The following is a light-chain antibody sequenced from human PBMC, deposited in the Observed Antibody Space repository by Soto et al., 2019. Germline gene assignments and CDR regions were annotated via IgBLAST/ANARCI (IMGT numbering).Light chain of an antibody. J-gene: IGKJ5*01. CDR3: QQRSDWPRIT. V-gene: IGKV3-11*01. CDR1: QSVSRY. CDR2: DAS. Sequence: EIVLTQSPATLSLSPGERATLSCRASQSVSRYLAWYQQKPGQAPRLLIYDASNRATGIPVRFSGSGSGTDFTLIISSLEPEDFAVYFCQQRSDWPRITFGQGTRLGIK.